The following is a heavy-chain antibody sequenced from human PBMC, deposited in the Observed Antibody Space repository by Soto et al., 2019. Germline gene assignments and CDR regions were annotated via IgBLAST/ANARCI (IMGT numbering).Heavy chain of an antibody. V-gene: IGHV4-39*01. Sequence: SETLSLTCTVSGGSISSSSYYWGWIRQPPGKGLEWIGSIYYSGSTYYNPSLKSRVTISVDTSKNQFSLKLSSVTAADTAVYYCARPVARGYGSGTYGGAFDIWGQGTMVT. CDR3: ARPVARGYGSGTYGGAFDI. J-gene: IGHJ3*02. CDR1: GGSISSSSYY. D-gene: IGHD3-10*01. CDR2: IYYSGST.